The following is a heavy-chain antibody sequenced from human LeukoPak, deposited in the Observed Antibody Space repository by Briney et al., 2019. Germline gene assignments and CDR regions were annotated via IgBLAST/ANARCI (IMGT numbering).Heavy chain of an antibody. J-gene: IGHJ4*02. Sequence: GGSLRLSCAASGFTFSSYAMSWVRQAPGKGLEWVSAISGSGGSTYYADSVKGRFTISRDNSKNTLYLQMNSLRAEDTAVYYCVNMDRSYYWVFDYWGQGTLVTVSS. CDR1: GFTFSSYA. D-gene: IGHD1-26*01. V-gene: IGHV3-23*01. CDR2: ISGSGGST. CDR3: VNMDRSYYWVFDY.